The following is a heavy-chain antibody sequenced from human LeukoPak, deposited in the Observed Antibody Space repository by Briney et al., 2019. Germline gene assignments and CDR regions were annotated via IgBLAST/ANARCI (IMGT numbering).Heavy chain of an antibody. CDR1: GFTFGSYS. D-gene: IGHD1-14*01. Sequence: PGGSLRLSCAASGFTFGSYSMNWVRQAPGKGLEWVSYISSVSTYVYYADSVKGRFTISRDNAKNSLNLQMNSLRAEDTAVYYCARIPDNTGGGDYWGQGTLVTVSS. J-gene: IGHJ4*02. V-gene: IGHV3-21*01. CDR2: ISSVSTYV. CDR3: ARIPDNTGGGDY.